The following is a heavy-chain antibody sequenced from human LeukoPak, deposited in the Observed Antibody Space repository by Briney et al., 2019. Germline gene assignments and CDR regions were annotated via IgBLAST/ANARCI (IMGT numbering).Heavy chain of an antibody. CDR3: AREITGSHAFDI. J-gene: IGHJ3*02. V-gene: IGHV4-59*01. Sequence: SETLSLTCIVSGGSISSYYWGWIRQPPGKRLEWIGYIYYSGSTNYNPSLKSRVTISVDTSKNQFSLKLSSVTAADTAVYYCAREITGSHAFDIWGQGTMVTVSS. CDR1: GGSISSYY. D-gene: IGHD1-20*01. CDR2: IYYSGST.